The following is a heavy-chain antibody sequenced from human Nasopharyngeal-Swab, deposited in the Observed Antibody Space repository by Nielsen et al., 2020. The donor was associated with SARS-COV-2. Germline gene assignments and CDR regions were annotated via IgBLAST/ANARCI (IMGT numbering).Heavy chain of an antibody. Sequence: SGPTLVKPTETLTLTCTFSGFSLYTAGMCVSWILQPPGKAPEWLARTDWDGDRYYNPSLKTRLTISRAIPKSQVVLTMTNMAPMDTATYYCTREQPSGDYDYYGMDVWGRGTTVTVSS. CDR2: TDWDGDR. CDR1: GFSLYTAGMC. CDR3: TREQPSGDYDYYGMDV. J-gene: IGHJ6*02. D-gene: IGHD1-1*01. V-gene: IGHV2-70*11.